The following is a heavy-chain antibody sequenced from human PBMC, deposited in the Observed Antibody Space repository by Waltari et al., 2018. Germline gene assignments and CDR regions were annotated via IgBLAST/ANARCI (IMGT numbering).Heavy chain of an antibody. V-gene: IGHV1-69*04. CDR3: ARELIAAGSYMYYFDY. CDR1: GGTFSSYA. D-gene: IGHD3-10*01. J-gene: IGHJ4*02. CDR2: IIPILGIA. Sequence: QVQLVQSGAEVKKPGSSVKVSCKASGGTFSSYAISWVRQATGQGLEWMGGIIPILGIANYAQKFQGRVTITADESTSTAYMELSSLRSEDTAVYYCARELIAAGSYMYYFDYWGQGTLVTVSS.